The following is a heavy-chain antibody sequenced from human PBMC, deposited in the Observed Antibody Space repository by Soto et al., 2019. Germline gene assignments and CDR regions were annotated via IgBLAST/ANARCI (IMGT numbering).Heavy chain of an antibody. CDR1: GFTFSNYR. D-gene: IGHD6-6*01. CDR3: AKDREYSSSFPAY. CDR2: ISYDGSNE. J-gene: IGHJ4*02. V-gene: IGHV3-30*18. Sequence: GGSLRLYCAASGFTFSNYRMHWVRQAPGKVLEWVAVISYDGSNEYYADFVKGRLNISRDNSKNTLYLQMNSLRPEDTAVYYCAKDREYSSSFPAYWSQGTLVTVSS.